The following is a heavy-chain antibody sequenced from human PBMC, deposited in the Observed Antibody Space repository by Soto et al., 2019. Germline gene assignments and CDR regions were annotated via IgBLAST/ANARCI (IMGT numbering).Heavy chain of an antibody. CDR2: IKGDGSEE. J-gene: IGHJ4*02. Sequence: EVQLVESGGVLVQPGGSLKVSCAASGFTFSSSWMNWVRQAPGKGLEWVANIKGDGSEEYYVDYVRGRFTISRDNANSTLSLQMNSLRAEDTAVNSCAAGFPPDYWGQGTLVTVSS. CDR3: AAGFPPDY. V-gene: IGHV3-7*01. CDR1: GFTFSSSW. D-gene: IGHD2-21*01.